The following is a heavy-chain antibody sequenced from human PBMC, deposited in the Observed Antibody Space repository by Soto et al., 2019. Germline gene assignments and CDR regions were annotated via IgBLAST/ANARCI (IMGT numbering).Heavy chain of an antibody. J-gene: IGHJ6*03. CDR2: MNPNSGNT. Sequence: ASVKVSCKASGYTFTSYDINWVRQATGQGLEWMGWMNPNSGNTGYAQKFQGRVTMTRNTSISTAYMELSSLRSEDTAVYYCARSYGDYSFYYYMDVWGKGTTVTVSS. CDR1: GYTFTSYD. V-gene: IGHV1-8*01. CDR3: ARSYGDYSFYYYMDV. D-gene: IGHD4-17*01.